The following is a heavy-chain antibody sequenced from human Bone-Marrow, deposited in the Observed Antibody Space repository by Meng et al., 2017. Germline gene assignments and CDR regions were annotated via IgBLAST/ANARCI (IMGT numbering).Heavy chain of an antibody. D-gene: IGHD3-3*01. CDR2: INAGNGNT. J-gene: IGHJ5*02. V-gene: IGHV1-3*01. CDR1: GYTFTSYA. Sequence: ASVKVSCKASGYTFTSYAMHWVRQAPGQRLEWMGWINAGNGNTKYSQKFQGRVTITRDTSASTAYMELSSLRSEDTAVYYYARGPSSAANWFDPWGQGTLVTVSS. CDR3: ARGPSSAANWFDP.